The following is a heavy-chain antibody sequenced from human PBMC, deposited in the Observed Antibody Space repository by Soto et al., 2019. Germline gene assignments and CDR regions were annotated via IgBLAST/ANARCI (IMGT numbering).Heavy chain of an antibody. CDR3: ARAQARYDFWSGYYLPNYYMDV. CDR1: GGSISSYY. Sequence: SETLSLTRTVSGGSISSYYWSWIRQPPGKGLEWIGYIYYSGSTNYNPSLKSRVTISVDTSKNQFSLKLSSVTAADTAVYYCARAQARYDFWSGYYLPNYYMDVWGKGTTVTV. D-gene: IGHD3-3*01. CDR2: IYYSGST. V-gene: IGHV4-59*01. J-gene: IGHJ6*03.